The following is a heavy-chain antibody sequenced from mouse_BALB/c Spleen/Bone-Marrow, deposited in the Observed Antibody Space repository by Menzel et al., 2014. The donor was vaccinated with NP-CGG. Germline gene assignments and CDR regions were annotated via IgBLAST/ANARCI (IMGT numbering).Heavy chain of an antibody. V-gene: IGHV1-9*01. CDR1: GYTFSSYW. J-gene: IGHJ4*01. Sequence: VKLQESGAELMKPGTSVKISCKATGYTFSSYWIEWVKQRPGLGLEWIGEILPGSAITNYNEKFKGKATFTADTSSNTAYMQLSSLTSEDSAVYYCARRYFYSMDYWGQGTSVTVSS. CDR2: ILPGSAIT. CDR3: ARRYFYSMDY. D-gene: IGHD2-14*01.